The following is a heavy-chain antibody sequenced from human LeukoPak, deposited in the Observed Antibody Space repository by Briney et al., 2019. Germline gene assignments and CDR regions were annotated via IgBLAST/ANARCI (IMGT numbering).Heavy chain of an antibody. Sequence: GRIHISGTTYYNPSLKSRFTMSIDTSKNQFSLKLSSVTAADTAIYYCARDHYYDNSGYSDYLGQGTLVTVSS. D-gene: IGHD3-22*01. CDR3: ARDHYYDNSGYSDY. V-gene: IGHV4-4*07. J-gene: IGHJ4*02. CDR2: IHISGTT.